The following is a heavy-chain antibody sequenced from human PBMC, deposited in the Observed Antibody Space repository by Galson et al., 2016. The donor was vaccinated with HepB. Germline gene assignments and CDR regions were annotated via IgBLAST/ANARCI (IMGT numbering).Heavy chain of an antibody. CDR3: ARAQSNWNAH. V-gene: IGHV1-2*02. CDR2: INPNPGRT. D-gene: IGHD1-1*01. Sequence: SVKVSCKASGHTFTDYYMHWVRQAPGQGLEWMGWINPNPGRTKYAQKFQGRVTMTRDSSISAAYMELTRLTSDDTAIYYCARAQSNWNAHWGPGTLVTVSS. J-gene: IGHJ1*01. CDR1: GHTFTDYY.